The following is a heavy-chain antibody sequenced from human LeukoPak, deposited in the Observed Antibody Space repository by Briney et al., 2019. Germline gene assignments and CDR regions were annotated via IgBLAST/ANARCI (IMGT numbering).Heavy chain of an antibody. V-gene: IGHV3-30*02. CDR1: GFTFSYYG. D-gene: IGHD3-10*01. CDR2: IRHDGSNK. Sequence: PGGSLRLSCAASGFTFSYYGMHWVRQAPGKGLEWVAFIRHDGSNKYYVDSVKGRFTISRDKSKNTLYLQMNSLRAEDTAVYYCARDRNYYGSGAIDYWAQGTLVTVSS. CDR3: ARDRNYYGSGAIDY. J-gene: IGHJ4*02.